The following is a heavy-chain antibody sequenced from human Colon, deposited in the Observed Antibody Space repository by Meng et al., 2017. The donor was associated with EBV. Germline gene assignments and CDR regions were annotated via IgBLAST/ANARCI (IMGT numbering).Heavy chain of an antibody. J-gene: IGHJ4*02. V-gene: IGHV4-39*07. D-gene: IGHD3-3*02. CDR3: VISSHN. Sequence: HLHRRAAAPGLMKPSATLSLTCTISGGSITITISYWGWVRQPPGKGLEWIGSIYYRGSTSYNPSLKSRISMSVDMSKNQFSLKVNSVTAADTAIYYCVISSHNWGQGTLVTVSS. CDR2: IYYRGST. CDR1: GGSITITISY.